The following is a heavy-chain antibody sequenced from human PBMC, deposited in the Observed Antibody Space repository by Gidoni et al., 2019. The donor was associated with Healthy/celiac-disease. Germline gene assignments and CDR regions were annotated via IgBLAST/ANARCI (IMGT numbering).Heavy chain of an antibody. Sequence: EVQLVESGGGLVQPGRSLRLSCAASGFTFDDYAMHWVRQAPGKGLEWVSGISWNSGSIGYADSVKGRFTISRDNAKNSLYLQMNSLRAEDTALYYCAKIGSGQQQLSVTDYWGQGTLVTVSS. V-gene: IGHV3-9*01. J-gene: IGHJ4*02. CDR1: GFTFDDYA. CDR3: AKIGSGQQQLSVTDY. D-gene: IGHD6-13*01. CDR2: ISWNSGSI.